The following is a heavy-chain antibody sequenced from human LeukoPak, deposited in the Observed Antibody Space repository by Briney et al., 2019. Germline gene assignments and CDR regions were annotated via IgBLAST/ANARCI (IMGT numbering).Heavy chain of an antibody. CDR1: GYTFTGYY. CDR2: INPNSGGT. V-gene: IGHV1-2*02. J-gene: IGHJ4*02. CDR3: ARVGFGELLGPQPSVYYFDY. Sequence: ASVKVSCKASGYTFTGYYMHWVRQAPGQGLEWMGWINPNSGGTNYAQKFQGRVTMTRDTSISTAYMELSRLRSDDTAVYYCARVGFGELLGPQPSVYYFDYWGQGTLVTVSS. D-gene: IGHD3-10*01.